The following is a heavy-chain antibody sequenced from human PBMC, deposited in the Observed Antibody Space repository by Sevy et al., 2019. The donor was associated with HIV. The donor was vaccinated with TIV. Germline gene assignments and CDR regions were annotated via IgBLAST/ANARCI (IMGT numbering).Heavy chain of an antibody. V-gene: IGHV3-23*01. CDR2: LSFGCGKI. D-gene: IGHD2-8*01. CDR3: AREGCTRPHDY. J-gene: IGHJ4*02. Sequence: GGSLRLSCAVSGFNFNIYSMSWVRQAPGKGLEWVSTLSFGCGKINYADSVKGRFIISRDDSKNTLYLQTNSLRAEDTAVYCGAREGCTRPHDYWGQGTLVTVSS. CDR1: GFNFNIYS.